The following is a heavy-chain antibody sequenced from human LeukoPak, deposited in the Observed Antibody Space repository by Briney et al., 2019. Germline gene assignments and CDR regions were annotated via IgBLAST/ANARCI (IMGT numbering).Heavy chain of an antibody. V-gene: IGHV3-23*01. Sequence: GGSLRLSCAASGFTFSSYAMSWVRQAPGKGLEWVSTISGGGDSTYYADSVKGRFTISRDNSKNTLYLQMNSLRAEDTAVYYCAKADSSGYYYESRYFQHWGQGTLVTVSS. CDR3: AKADSSGYYYESRYFQH. CDR2: ISGGGDST. CDR1: GFTFSSYA. J-gene: IGHJ1*01. D-gene: IGHD3-22*01.